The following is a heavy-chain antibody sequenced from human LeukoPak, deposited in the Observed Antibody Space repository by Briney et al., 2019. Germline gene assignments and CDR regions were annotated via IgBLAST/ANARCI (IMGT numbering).Heavy chain of an antibody. CDR3: ARDFGGGYSGYDY. Sequence: GGSLRLSCAASGFTFSDYYMTWIRQAPGKGLEWVSYISSSGSTIYYADSVKGRFTISKDNAKNSLSLQMNSLRADDTAVYYCARDFGGGYSGYDYWGQGTLVTVSS. J-gene: IGHJ4*02. D-gene: IGHD5-12*01. CDR1: GFTFSDYY. V-gene: IGHV3-11*01. CDR2: ISSSGSTI.